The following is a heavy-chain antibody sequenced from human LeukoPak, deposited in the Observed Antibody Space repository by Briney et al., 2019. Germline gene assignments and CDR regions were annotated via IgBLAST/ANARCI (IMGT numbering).Heavy chain of an antibody. CDR3: AKYLSRAFDS. CDR2: INQEASRT. J-gene: IGHJ4*02. V-gene: IGHV3-7*01. CDR1: GFTFRSFW. D-gene: IGHD2/OR15-2a*01. Sequence: GGSLRLSCAASGFTFRSFWMSWVRQAPGKGLEWLGHINQEASRTDHADSVKGRFTISRDNARNLLYLHMSSLRAEDKAVYYCAKYLSRAFDSWGQGILVSVSS.